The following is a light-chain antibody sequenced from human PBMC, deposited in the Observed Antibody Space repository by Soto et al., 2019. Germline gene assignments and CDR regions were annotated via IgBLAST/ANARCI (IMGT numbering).Light chain of an antibody. CDR3: QQRSNWPAYS. CDR2: DAS. Sequence: VVLPQSTATVSLSPGARATLSCRASQSSANFLAWYQQKPGQAPRHLIYDASNRATGMPARFSGSGSGTDFILTISSLEPEDYAAYYCQQRSNWPAYSFGQGTRLEIK. CDR1: QSSANF. J-gene: IGKJ5*01. V-gene: IGKV3-11*01.